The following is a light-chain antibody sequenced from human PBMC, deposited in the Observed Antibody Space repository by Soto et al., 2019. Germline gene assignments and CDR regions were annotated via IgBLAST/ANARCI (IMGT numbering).Light chain of an antibody. CDR2: DVS. Sequence: DIQMTYSTCNVSASVGPRVTITCRASQTISSWLAWYQQKPGKAPKLLISDVSSLERGVPSRFSGSGSGTEFTLTISSMQPDDFATYYCQQYNGYSRTFGQGSMVDI. CDR1: QTISSW. CDR3: QQYNGYSRT. V-gene: IGKV1-5*01. J-gene: IGKJ1*01.